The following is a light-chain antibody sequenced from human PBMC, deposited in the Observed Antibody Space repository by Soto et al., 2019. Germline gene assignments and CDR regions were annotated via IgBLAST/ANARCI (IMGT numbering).Light chain of an antibody. Sequence: EIVLTQSPATLSLSPGERATLSCRASQSVSSYLAWYQQKPGQAPRLLIYGVSSRATGIPDRFTGSGSGTDFTLTISRLEPEDFAVYYCQHYGDSPRRFGQGTKVEIK. CDR3: QHYGDSPRR. CDR1: QSVSSY. V-gene: IGKV3-20*01. CDR2: GVS. J-gene: IGKJ1*01.